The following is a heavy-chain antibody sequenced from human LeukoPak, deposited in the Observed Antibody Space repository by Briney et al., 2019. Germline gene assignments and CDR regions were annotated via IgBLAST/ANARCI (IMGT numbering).Heavy chain of an antibody. CDR1: GYTFTGYY. Sequence: ASVKVSCKASGYTFTGYYMHWVRQAPGQGLEWMGWINPNSGGTNYAQKFQGRVTMTRDTSISTAYMELSRLRSDDTAVYYCARGGVVVPAAPDYYYYYYMDVWGKGTTVTVSS. CDR2: INPNSGGT. J-gene: IGHJ6*03. D-gene: IGHD2-2*01. CDR3: ARGGVVVPAAPDYYYYYYMDV. V-gene: IGHV1-2*02.